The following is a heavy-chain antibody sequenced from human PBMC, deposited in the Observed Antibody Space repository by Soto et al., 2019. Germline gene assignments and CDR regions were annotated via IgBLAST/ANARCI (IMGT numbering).Heavy chain of an antibody. CDR2: ISSSSSYI. Sequence: PGGSLRLSCAASGFTFSSYSMNWVRQAPGKGLEWVSSISSSSSYIYYADSVKGRFTISRDNAKNSLYLQMNSLRAEDTAVYYCARKRGRTYYDILTGYPFDYWGQGTLVTVSS. V-gene: IGHV3-21*01. D-gene: IGHD3-9*01. J-gene: IGHJ4*02. CDR3: ARKRGRTYYDILTGYPFDY. CDR1: GFTFSSYS.